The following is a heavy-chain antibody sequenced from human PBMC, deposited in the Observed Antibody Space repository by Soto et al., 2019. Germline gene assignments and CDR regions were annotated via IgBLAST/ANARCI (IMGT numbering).Heavy chain of an antibody. CDR1: GFTFSSYA. Sequence: QVQLVESGGGVVQPGRSLRLSCAASGFTFSSYAMHWVRQAPGKGLEWVAVISYDGSNKYYADSVKGRFTISRDNSKNTLYLQMNSLRAEDTAVYYCARDEKVGSPFDVWGQGTTVTVSS. J-gene: IGHJ6*02. CDR2: ISYDGSNK. D-gene: IGHD2-15*01. CDR3: ARDEKVGSPFDV. V-gene: IGHV3-30-3*01.